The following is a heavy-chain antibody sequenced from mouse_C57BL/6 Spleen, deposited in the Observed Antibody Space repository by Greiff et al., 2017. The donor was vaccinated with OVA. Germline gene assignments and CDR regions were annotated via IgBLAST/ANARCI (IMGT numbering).Heavy chain of an antibody. CDR2: IDPEDGDT. CDR1: GFNIKDYY. J-gene: IGHJ2*01. D-gene: IGHD2-4*01. V-gene: IGHV14-1*01. Sequence: VQLQQSGAELVRPGASVKLSCTASGFNIKDYYMHWVKQRPEQGLEWIGRIDPEDGDTEYAPKFQGKATMTADTSSNTAYLQLSSLTSEDTAVYYCTTGQIYYDYDASYWGQGTTLTVSS. CDR3: TTGQIYYDYDASY.